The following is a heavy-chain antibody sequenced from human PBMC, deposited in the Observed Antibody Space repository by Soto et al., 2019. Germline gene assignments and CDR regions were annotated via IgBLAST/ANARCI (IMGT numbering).Heavy chain of an antibody. CDR2: IKSKTDGETT. Sequence: VPLVESGGGLVKPGGSLRLSCAASGFTFSNAWMSWVRQAPGKGLEWVGRIKSKTDGETTDYAAPVKGRITISRDDSKNTLYLQMNSLKTEDTAVYYCTTQGIAVAGTSYFDYWGQGTLVTVSS. J-gene: IGHJ4*02. CDR1: GFTFSNAW. D-gene: IGHD6-19*01. CDR3: TTQGIAVAGTSYFDY. V-gene: IGHV3-15*01.